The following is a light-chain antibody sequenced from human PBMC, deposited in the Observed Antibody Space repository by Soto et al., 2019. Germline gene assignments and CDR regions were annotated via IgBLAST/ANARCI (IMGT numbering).Light chain of an antibody. J-gene: IGKJ1*01. CDR2: DAS. CDR1: QSLSSC. Sequence: DIQMTQSPSTLSASVGDRVTITCRASQSLSSCLAWYQQKPGKAPKLLIYDASSLGSGVPSRFSGSGSGTEFTLTISSLQPDDFATYYCQQYNSYPWTFGQGTKVDIK. V-gene: IGKV1-5*01. CDR3: QQYNSYPWT.